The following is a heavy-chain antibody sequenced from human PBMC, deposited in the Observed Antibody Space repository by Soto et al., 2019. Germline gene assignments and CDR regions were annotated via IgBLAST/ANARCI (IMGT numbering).Heavy chain of an antibody. Sequence: GGSLRLSCAASGFTFSSYWMHWVRQAPGKGLVWVSRINSDGSSTSYADSVKGRFTISRDNAKNTLYLQMNSLRAEDTAVYYCARDEWLRFGGSLPYYYMDVWGKGTTVTVSS. J-gene: IGHJ6*03. CDR3: ARDEWLRFGGSLPYYYMDV. CDR2: INSDGSST. V-gene: IGHV3-74*01. CDR1: GFTFSSYW. D-gene: IGHD5-12*01.